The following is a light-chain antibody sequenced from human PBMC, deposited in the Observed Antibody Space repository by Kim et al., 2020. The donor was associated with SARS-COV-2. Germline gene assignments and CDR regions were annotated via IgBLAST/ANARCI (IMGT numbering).Light chain of an antibody. CDR3: NSRDSNDNVV. Sequence: SSLPQDPAVSVALGQTVRITCQGDSLRSYYATWYQQKPGQAPILVIYGKNNRPSGIPDRFSGSSSGNTASLTITGTQAGDEADYYCNSRDSNDNVVFGGGTKLTVL. CDR1: SLRSYY. CDR2: GKN. V-gene: IGLV3-19*01. J-gene: IGLJ2*01.